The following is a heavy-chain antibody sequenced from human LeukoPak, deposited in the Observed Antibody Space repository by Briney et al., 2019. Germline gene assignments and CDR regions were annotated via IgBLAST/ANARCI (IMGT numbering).Heavy chain of an antibody. D-gene: IGHD6-6*01. CDR3: ARVGLIAARAFDY. CDR2: INPNSGGT. CDR1: GYTFTGYY. J-gene: IGHJ4*02. V-gene: IGHV1-2*02. Sequence: GASVKVSCKASGYTFTGYYMHWVRQAPGQGLEWMGWINPNSGGTNYAQKFQGRVTMTRDTSISTAYMELSRLRSDDTAVYYCARVGLIAARAFDYWGQGTLVTVSS.